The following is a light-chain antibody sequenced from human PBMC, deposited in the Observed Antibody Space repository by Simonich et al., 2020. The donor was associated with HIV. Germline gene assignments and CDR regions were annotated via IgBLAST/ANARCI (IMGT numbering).Light chain of an antibody. CDR2: EVS. CDR3: SSYAGSNNVV. V-gene: IGLV2-8*01. J-gene: IGLJ2*01. CDR1: SSDVGGYNY. Sequence: QSALTQPPSASWSPGQSVTISCTGTSSDVGGYNYVFWYQQHPGKAPKLMIYEVSKRPSGVPDRFSGSKSGNTASLTVSGLQAEDEADYYCSSYAGSNNVVFGGGTKLTVL.